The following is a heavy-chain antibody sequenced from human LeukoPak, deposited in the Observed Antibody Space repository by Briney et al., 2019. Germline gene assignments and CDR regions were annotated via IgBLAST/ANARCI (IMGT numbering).Heavy chain of an antibody. Sequence: PSETLSLTCTVSGDSISSRTYSWGWIRQPPGKGLEWIGAIYYSGSTYYNPSLKSRVTISVDTSKNQFSLKLSSVTAADTAVYYCARVRDYGDYKDPFDYWGQGTLVTVSS. D-gene: IGHD4-17*01. J-gene: IGHJ4*02. CDR2: IYYSGST. CDR1: GDSISSRTYS. CDR3: ARVRDYGDYKDPFDY. V-gene: IGHV4-39*07.